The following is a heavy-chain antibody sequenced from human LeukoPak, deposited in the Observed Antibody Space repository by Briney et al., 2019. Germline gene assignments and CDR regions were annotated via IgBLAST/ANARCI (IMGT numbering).Heavy chain of an antibody. CDR3: ARSGKRANYYDSSGYYYAFDY. D-gene: IGHD3-22*01. J-gene: IGHJ4*02. CDR1: GGSIISYY. CDR2: IYYSGST. Sequence: PSETLSLTCTGSGGSIISYYWSWIRQPPGKGLEWMGDIYYSGSTNYNPSLKSRVTISVGTSKNQFSLQLSSVTAADTAVYYCARSGKRANYYDSSGYYYAFDYWGQGTLVTVSS. V-gene: IGHV4-59*01.